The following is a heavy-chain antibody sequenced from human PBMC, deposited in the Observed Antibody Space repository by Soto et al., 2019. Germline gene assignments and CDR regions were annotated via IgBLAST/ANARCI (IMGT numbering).Heavy chain of an antibody. V-gene: IGHV3-53*01. J-gene: IGHJ4*01. CDR2: IYSDGNA. D-gene: IGHD2-15*01. CDR3: SRGGVCSGGRCPLRGSFDY. Sequence: GGSLRLSCTASGFVFSAHAMHWVRQAPGKGLEWVSIIYSDGNAYYADSVKGRFTIFRDNSKNTIYLQMNSLRAEDTAVYYCSRGGVCSGGRCPLRGSFDYWGRGTLVTVSS. CDR1: GFVFSAHA.